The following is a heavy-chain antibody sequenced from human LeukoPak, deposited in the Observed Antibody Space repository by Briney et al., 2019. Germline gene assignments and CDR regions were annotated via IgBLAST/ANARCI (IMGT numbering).Heavy chain of an antibody. J-gene: IGHJ6*03. CDR3: ARGINYDFWSGYFHYHYMDV. Sequence: TSETLSLTCAVYGGSFSGYYWSWIRQPPGKGLEWIGEINHSGSTNYNPSLKSRVTISVDTSKNQFSLKLSSVTAADTAVYYCARGINYDFWSGYFHYHYMDVWGKGNTVTVSS. V-gene: IGHV4-34*01. CDR2: INHSGST. D-gene: IGHD3-3*01. CDR1: GGSFSGYY.